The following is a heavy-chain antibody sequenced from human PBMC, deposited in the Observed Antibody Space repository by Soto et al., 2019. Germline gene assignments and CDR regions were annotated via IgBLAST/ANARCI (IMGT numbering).Heavy chain of an antibody. V-gene: IGHV3-74*01. CDR2: IYFDGITT. CDR1: GFPFTNYW. D-gene: IGHD1-26*01. CDR3: ARGGAMGVDY. Sequence: GGSLRLSCAASGFPFTNYWMNWVRQTPGKGLMWVSRIYFDGITTNYADSVKGRLTVSRDNAKNTVYLHVNTLRDEDTAVYYCARGGAMGVDYWGQGTLVTVSS. J-gene: IGHJ4*02.